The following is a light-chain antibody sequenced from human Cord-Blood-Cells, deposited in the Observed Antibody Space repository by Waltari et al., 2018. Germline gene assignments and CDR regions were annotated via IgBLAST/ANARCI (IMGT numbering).Light chain of an antibody. CDR1: QSISSY. Sequence: DSQMTQSPSSLSASVGDRVTITCRASQSISSYLNWYQQKPGKAPKLLIYAASSLQSGVPSMFSGSGSGTDFTLTISSLQPEDFATYYCQQSYSTLTFGPGTKVDIK. V-gene: IGKV1-39*01. J-gene: IGKJ3*01. CDR2: AAS. CDR3: QQSYSTLT.